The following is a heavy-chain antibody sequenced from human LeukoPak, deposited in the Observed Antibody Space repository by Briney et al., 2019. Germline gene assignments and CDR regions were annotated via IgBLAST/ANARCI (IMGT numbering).Heavy chain of an antibody. CDR1: GAPISSNNW. V-gene: IGHV4-4*02. J-gene: IGHJ4*02. CDR3: AREVVRGHWDY. CDR2: IYHSGST. Sequence: SGTLSLTCAVSGAPISSNNWWWSWVRQPPGKGLEWIGEIYHSGSTNYNPSLRSRVTISVDTSKNQFSLKLSSVTAADTAVYYCAREVVRGHWDYWGQGTLVTVSS. D-gene: IGHD3-10*01.